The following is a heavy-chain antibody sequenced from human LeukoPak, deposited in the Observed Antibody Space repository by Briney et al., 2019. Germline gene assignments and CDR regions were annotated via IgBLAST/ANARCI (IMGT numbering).Heavy chain of an antibody. V-gene: IGHV4-39*01. D-gene: IGHD2-21*02. J-gene: IGHJ4*02. Sequence: PSETLSLTCTVSGGSISSSSYYWGWIRQPPGKGLEWIGSIYYSGSTYYNPSPKSRVTISVDTSKNQFSLKLSSVTAADTAVYYCARQEYCGGDRYSQYFDYWGQGTLVTVSS. CDR3: ARQEYCGGDRYSQYFDY. CDR2: IYYSGST. CDR1: GGSISSSSYY.